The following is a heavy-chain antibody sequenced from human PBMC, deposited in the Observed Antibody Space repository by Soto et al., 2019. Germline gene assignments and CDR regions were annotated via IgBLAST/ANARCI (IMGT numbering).Heavy chain of an antibody. CDR1: GYTFTSYY. D-gene: IGHD3-10*01. V-gene: IGHV1-46*01. Sequence: QVQLVQSGAEVKKPGASVKVSCKASGYTFTSYYMHWVRQAPGQGLEWMGIINPSGGSTSYAQKFQGRVTMTRDTSTSTVYMELSSLRSEDTAVYYCARLTTMIRGVSYFDYWGQGTLVTVSS. CDR3: ARLTTMIRGVSYFDY. CDR2: INPSGGST. J-gene: IGHJ4*02.